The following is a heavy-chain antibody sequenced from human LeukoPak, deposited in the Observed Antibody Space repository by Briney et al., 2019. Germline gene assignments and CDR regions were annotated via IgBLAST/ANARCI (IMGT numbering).Heavy chain of an antibody. J-gene: IGHJ4*02. CDR2: IWYDGSNK. CDR3: ARDGAYMVRGVIDTDY. D-gene: IGHD3-10*01. CDR1: GFTFSSYG. Sequence: GGSLRLSCAASGFTFSSYGMHWVRQAPGKGLEWVAVIWYDGSNKYYAESVKGRFTISRDNSKNTLYLQMNSLRAEDTAVYYCARDGAYMVRGVIDTDYWGQGTLVTVSS. V-gene: IGHV3-33*01.